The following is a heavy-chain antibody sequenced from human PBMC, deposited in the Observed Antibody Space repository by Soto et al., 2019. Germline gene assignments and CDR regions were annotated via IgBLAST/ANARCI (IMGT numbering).Heavy chain of an antibody. V-gene: IGHV4-4*02. CDR3: ARFSGSYLAEYYYYYGMDV. CDR2: IYHSGST. Sequence: PSETLSLTCAVSSGSISSSNWWSWVRQPPGKGLEWIGEIYHSGSTNYNPSLKSRVTISVDKSKNQFSLKLSSVTAADTAVYYCARFSGSYLAEYYYYYGMDVWGQGTTVTVSS. CDR1: SGSISSSNW. D-gene: IGHD3-10*01. J-gene: IGHJ6*02.